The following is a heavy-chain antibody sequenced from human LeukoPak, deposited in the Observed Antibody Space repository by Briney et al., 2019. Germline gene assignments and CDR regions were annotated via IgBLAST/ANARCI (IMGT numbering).Heavy chain of an antibody. CDR2: INHSGST. J-gene: IGHJ4*02. D-gene: IGHD6-19*01. CDR1: GYSISSGYY. V-gene: IGHV4-38-2*02. CDR3: VIAVAALFDY. Sequence: SETLSLTCTVSGYSISSGYYWSWIRQPPGKGLEWIGEINHSGSTNYNPSLKSRVTISVDTSKNQFSLKLSSVTAADTAVYYCVIAVAALFDYWGQGTLVTVSS.